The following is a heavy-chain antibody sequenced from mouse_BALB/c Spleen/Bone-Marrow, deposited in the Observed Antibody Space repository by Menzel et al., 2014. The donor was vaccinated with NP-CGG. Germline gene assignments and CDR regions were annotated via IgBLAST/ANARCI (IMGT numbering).Heavy chain of an antibody. CDR2: IYPSDSYT. J-gene: IGHJ2*01. D-gene: IGHD1-1*01. CDR3: TREGYYGSSYVDY. V-gene: IGHV1-69*02. Sequence: QVTLKECGAELVRPGASVKLSCKASGYTFTSYWINWVKQRPGQGLEWIGNIYPSDSYTNYNQKFKDEATLTVDKSSSTAYMQLSSPTSEDSAVYYCTREGYYGSSYVDYWGQGTTLTVSS. CDR1: GYTFTSYW.